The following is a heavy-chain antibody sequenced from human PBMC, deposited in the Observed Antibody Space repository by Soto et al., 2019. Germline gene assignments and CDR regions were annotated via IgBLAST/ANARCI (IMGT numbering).Heavy chain of an antibody. D-gene: IGHD6-19*01. Sequence: QVQLVESGGGVVQPGRSPRLSCAASGFTFSSYGMHWVRQAPGKGLEWVAVIWYDGSNKYYADSVKGRFTISRDNSKNTLYLQMNSLRAEDTAVYYCARENGGWLDYWGQGTLVTVSS. CDR3: ARENGGWLDY. CDR2: IWYDGSNK. J-gene: IGHJ4*02. V-gene: IGHV3-33*01. CDR1: GFTFSSYG.